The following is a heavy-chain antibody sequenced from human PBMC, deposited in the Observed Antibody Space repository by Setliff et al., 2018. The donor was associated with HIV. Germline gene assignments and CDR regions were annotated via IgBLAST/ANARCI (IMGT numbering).Heavy chain of an antibody. V-gene: IGHV1-46*01. CDR2: INPSSGST. CDR1: GYTFTSYY. CDR3: ARDPAPSSSASYFQH. Sequence: ASVKVSCKASGYTFTSYYMHWVRQAPGQGLEWMGIINPSSGSTTYAQKFQGRVTMTRDTSMSTVYMELSSLRSEDTAVYYCARDPAPSSSASYFQHWGQGTPVTV. D-gene: IGHD6-6*01. J-gene: IGHJ1*01.